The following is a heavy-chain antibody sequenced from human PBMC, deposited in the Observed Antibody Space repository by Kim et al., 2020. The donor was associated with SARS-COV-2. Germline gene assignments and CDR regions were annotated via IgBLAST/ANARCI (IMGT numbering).Heavy chain of an antibody. CDR2: INPSGGST. CDR1: GYTFTSYY. J-gene: IGHJ4*02. V-gene: IGHV1-46*01. D-gene: IGHD2-21*02. Sequence: ASVKVSCKASGYTFTSYYMHWVRQAPGQGLEWMGIINPSGGSTSYAQKFQGRVTMTRDTSTSTVYMELSSLRSEDTAVYYCAREGMVTAIRSLVFDYWGQGTLVTVSS. CDR3: AREGMVTAIRSLVFDY.